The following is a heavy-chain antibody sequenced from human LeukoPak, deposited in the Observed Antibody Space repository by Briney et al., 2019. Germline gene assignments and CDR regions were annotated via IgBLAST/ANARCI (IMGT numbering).Heavy chain of an antibody. J-gene: IGHJ5*02. CDR3: ARGVIVVVPAPPSGFDP. CDR2: IIYSGST. D-gene: IGHD2-2*01. Sequence: SETLSLTCAVYGGSFSSYYWRCFSQPPAEGLEWKGGIIYSGSTNYNTSLNSRVTISVDTSKNQFSLKLSSVTAAYSAVYYWARGVIVVVPAPPSGFDPWGQGTLFTVSS. V-gene: IGHV4-34*01. CDR1: GGSFSSYY.